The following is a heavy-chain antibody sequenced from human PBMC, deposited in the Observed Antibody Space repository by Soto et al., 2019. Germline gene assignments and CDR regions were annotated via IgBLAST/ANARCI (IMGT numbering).Heavy chain of an antibody. CDR1: GYSVSSNSAS. J-gene: IGHJ5*02. Sequence: SHDLSLTFAIPGYSVSSNSASLNFINKSPSRGVCGLGRTYYRAKWYNDYAVSVKSRITINPGTSNNQFSLQLNSVTPEDTAVYYCARDGNYDSGSWSIFFGGFDPWGQGTLVTVSS. CDR3: ARDGNYDSGSWSIFFGGFDP. V-gene: IGHV6-1*01. CDR2: TYYRAKWYN. D-gene: IGHD6-13*01.